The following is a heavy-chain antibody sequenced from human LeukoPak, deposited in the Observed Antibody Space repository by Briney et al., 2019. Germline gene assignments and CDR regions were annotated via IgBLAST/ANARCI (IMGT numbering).Heavy chain of an antibody. J-gene: IGHJ3*02. Sequence: SQTLSLTCAVSGGSISSGSYYWSWIRQPAGKGLEWIGRIYTSGSTNYNPSLKSRVTISVDRSKNQFSLKLSSVTAADTAVYYCARDSDPYDSSGYRPFDAFDIWGQGTMVTVSS. D-gene: IGHD3-22*01. CDR1: GGSISSGSYY. CDR2: IYTSGST. CDR3: ARDSDPYDSSGYRPFDAFDI. V-gene: IGHV4-61*02.